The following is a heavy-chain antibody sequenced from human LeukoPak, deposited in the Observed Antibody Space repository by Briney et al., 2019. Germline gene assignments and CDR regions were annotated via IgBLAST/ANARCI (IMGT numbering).Heavy chain of an antibody. V-gene: IGHV7-4-1*02. J-gene: IGHJ3*02. CDR2: INTNTGNP. D-gene: IGHD5-18*01. CDR1: GYTFTSFY. CDR3: ARDIGALRIQVPPDAFDI. Sequence: ASVKVSCKASGYTFTSFYMQWVRQAPGQGLEWMGWINTNTGNPTYAQGFTGRFVFPLDASVSTAYLQISSLKAEDTAVYYCARDIGALRIQVPPDAFDIWGQGTMVTVSS.